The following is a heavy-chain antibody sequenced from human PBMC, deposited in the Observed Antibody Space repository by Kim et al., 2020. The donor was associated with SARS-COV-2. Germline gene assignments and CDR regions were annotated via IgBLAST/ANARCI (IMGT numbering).Heavy chain of an antibody. Sequence: LHTRVTISVDTSKNQFSLKVSSVTAADTAVYYCARGPGTAGTLYYYYFDYWGQGTLVTVSS. V-gene: IGHV4-59*09. D-gene: IGHD3-10*01. J-gene: IGHJ4*02. CDR3: ARGPGTAGTLYYYYFDY.